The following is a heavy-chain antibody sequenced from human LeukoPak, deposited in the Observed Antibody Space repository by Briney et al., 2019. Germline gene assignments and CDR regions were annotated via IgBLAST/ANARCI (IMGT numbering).Heavy chain of an antibody. D-gene: IGHD6-13*01. CDR3: ARVQYSSSWYYYFDY. V-gene: IGHV4-4*07. CDR2: IYTSETT. J-gene: IGHJ4*02. Sequence: SETLSLTCTVSGGSIRRHYWSWIRQPAGKGLEWIGLIYTSETTNYNPSLKSRVTMSLDTSKNQFSLKLTSVTAADTALYYCARVQYSSSWYYYFDYWGQGILVTVSS. CDR1: GGSIRRHY.